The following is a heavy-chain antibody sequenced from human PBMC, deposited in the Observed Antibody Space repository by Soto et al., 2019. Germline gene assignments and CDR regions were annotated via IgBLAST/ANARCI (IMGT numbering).Heavy chain of an antibody. Sequence: QVLLVESGGGVVQPGRSLRLSCAASGFTFNNYAMHWVRQAPGKGLEWVALISYDGSNKYYADSVKGRFTISRDNSKSAMYLQMNNLRAENTAVYYCARDPLWGTAMVLWYFDLWGRGTLVTVSS. CDR3: ARDPLWGTAMVLWYFDL. D-gene: IGHD5-18*01. V-gene: IGHV3-30-3*01. CDR1: GFTFNNYA. CDR2: ISYDGSNK. J-gene: IGHJ2*01.